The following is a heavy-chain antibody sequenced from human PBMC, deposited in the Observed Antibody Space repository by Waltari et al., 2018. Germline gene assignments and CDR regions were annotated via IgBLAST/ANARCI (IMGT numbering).Heavy chain of an antibody. CDR2: IYSGGST. J-gene: IGHJ3*02. Sequence: EVQLLESGGGLVQPGGSLRLSCAASGFTFSSYAMSWVRQAPGKGLEWVSVIYSGGSTYYADSVKGRFTISRDNSNNTLYLQMNSLRAEDTAVYYCAKLYDRGAFDIWGQGTMVTVSS. D-gene: IGHD3-22*01. V-gene: IGHV3-23*03. CDR3: AKLYDRGAFDI. CDR1: GFTFSSYA.